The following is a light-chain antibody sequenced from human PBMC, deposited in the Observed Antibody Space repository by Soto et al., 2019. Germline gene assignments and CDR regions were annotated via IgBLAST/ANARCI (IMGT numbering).Light chain of an antibody. CDR3: QTWGTGIQV. Sequence: QLVLTQSPSASASLGASVKLTCTLSSGHSNYAIAWHQQRQEKGPRYLMKLNSDGSHSKGDGIPDRFSGSISGAERYLTISSLQSEDEADYYCQTWGTGIQVFGGGTKLTVL. CDR2: LNSDGSH. J-gene: IGLJ2*01. CDR1: SGHSNYA. V-gene: IGLV4-69*01.